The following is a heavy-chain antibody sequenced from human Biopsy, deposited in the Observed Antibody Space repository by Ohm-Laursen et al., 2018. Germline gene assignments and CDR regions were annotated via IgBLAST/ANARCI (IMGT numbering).Heavy chain of an antibody. CDR2: IYPGGST. V-gene: IGHV4-4*07. CDR1: GGDINNYY. Sequence: SETLSLTCNVSGGDINNYYWSWIRQPAGKGLEWIVRIYPGGSTIYNPSLKSRVTMSVDTSKKQLSLRLRSVTAADTAMYYCASVVLGPTNDAFDLWGQGTMVVVSS. CDR3: ASVVLGPTNDAFDL. J-gene: IGHJ3*01. D-gene: IGHD3-22*01.